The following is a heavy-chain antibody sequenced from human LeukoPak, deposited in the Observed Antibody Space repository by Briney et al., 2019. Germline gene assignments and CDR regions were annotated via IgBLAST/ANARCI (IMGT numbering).Heavy chain of an antibody. CDR2: INPNSGGT. D-gene: IGHD5-12*01. J-gene: IGHJ5*02. CDR3: ARDAHNGYEFHDWFDP. Sequence: SVKVSCKASGYTFTDYYIHWVRQAPGQGLEWMGWINPNSGGTKYAQKFQGRVTMTTDTSISTAYMEMSRLTSDDTAVYYCARDAHNGYEFHDWFDPWGQGALVTVSS. CDR1: GYTFTDYY. V-gene: IGHV1-2*02.